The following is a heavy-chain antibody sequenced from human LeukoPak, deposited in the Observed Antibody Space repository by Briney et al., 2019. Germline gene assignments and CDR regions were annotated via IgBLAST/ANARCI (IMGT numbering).Heavy chain of an antibody. D-gene: IGHD4-17*01. V-gene: IGHV4-39*01. CDR3: ASLTYGDSDHH. J-gene: IGHJ5*02. CDR1: GASVTSSLYY. Sequence: SETLSLTCTVSGASVTSSLYYWGWIRQPPGKGLEWIGSIYYTGGTFSNPSLKSRVTFSVDTSKNQFSLELNSLTVADTAVYYCASLTYGDSDHHWGQGTLVTVSS. CDR2: IYYTGGT.